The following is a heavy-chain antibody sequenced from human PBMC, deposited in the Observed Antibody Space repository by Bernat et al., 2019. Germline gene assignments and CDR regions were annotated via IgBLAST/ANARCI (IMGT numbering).Heavy chain of an antibody. CDR2: ISYDAGNE. CDR3: ARARFEYSSSDGLDN. CDR1: GFTFSNYA. D-gene: IGHD6-6*01. J-gene: IGHJ4*02. V-gene: IGHV3-30*04. Sequence: QVQLVESGGGVVQPGRSRRLSCVASGFTFSNYAMHWVRQAPGKGLECVAVISYDAGNEYYADSVKGRFTISRDNFKNTLYLEMNSLKKGDTAVYYCARARFEYSSSDGLDNWGQVALVTVSS.